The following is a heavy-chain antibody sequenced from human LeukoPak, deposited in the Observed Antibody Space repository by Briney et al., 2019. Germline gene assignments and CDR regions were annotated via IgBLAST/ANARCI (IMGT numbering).Heavy chain of an antibody. J-gene: IGHJ4*02. Sequence: SETQSLTCTVSGYSISSGYYWGWIRQPPGKGLEWIGSIYHSGSTYYNPSLKSRVTISVDTSKNQFSLKLSSVTAADTAVYYCARDGGIRAAAGTLGYWGQGTLVTVSS. V-gene: IGHV4-38-2*02. CDR1: GYSISSGYY. CDR2: IYHSGST. D-gene: IGHD6-13*01. CDR3: ARDGGIRAAAGTLGY.